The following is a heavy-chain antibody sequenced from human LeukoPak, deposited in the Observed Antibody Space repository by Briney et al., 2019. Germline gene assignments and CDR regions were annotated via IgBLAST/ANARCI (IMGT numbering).Heavy chain of an antibody. Sequence: GGSLRLSCAASGFTFDDYAMHWVRQAPGKGLEWVSGISWNSGSIGYADSVKGRFTISRDNAKNSLYLQMNSLRAEDTALYYCAKGHSASKYYYDSSGYYSWSQGTLVTVSS. CDR1: GFTFDDYA. D-gene: IGHD3-22*01. V-gene: IGHV3-9*01. J-gene: IGHJ4*02. CDR2: ISWNSGSI. CDR3: AKGHSASKYYYDSSGYYS.